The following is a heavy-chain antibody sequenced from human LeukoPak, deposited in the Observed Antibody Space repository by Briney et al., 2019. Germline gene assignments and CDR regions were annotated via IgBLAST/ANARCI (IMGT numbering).Heavy chain of an antibody. V-gene: IGHV3-23*01. CDR1: GFTFSSYA. J-gene: IGHJ4*02. CDR3: AKEPTQQLVFGTFDY. CDR2: ISGSGGST. D-gene: IGHD6-13*01. Sequence: GGPLRLSCAASGFTFSSYAMSWVRQAPGKGLEWVSAISGSGGSTYYADSVKGRFTISRDNSKNTLYLQMNSLRAEDTAVYYCAKEPTQQLVFGTFDYWGQGTLVTVSS.